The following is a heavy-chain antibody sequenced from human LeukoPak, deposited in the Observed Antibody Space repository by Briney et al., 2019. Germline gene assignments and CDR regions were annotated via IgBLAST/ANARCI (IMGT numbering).Heavy chain of an antibody. CDR2: IIPIFGTA. J-gene: IGHJ4*02. V-gene: IGHV1-69*13. D-gene: IGHD6-6*01. CDR1: GYSFTSNY. Sequence: SVKVSCKASGYSFTSNYIHWVRQAPGQGLEWMGGIIPIFGTANYAQKFQGRVTITADESTSTAYMELSSLRSEDTAVYYCANLAVRPGYWGQGTLVTVSS. CDR3: ANLAVRPGY.